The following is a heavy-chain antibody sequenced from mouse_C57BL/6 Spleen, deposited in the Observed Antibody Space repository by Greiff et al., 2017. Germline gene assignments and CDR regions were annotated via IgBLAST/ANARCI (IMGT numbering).Heavy chain of an antibody. CDR2: ISSGGSYT. Sequence: EVMLVESGGDLVKPGGSLKLSCAASGFTFSSYGMSWVRQTPDKRLEWVATISSGGSYTYYPDSVKGRFTISRDNAKNTLYLQMSSLKSEDTAMYYCARLGGDYDWYFDVWGTGTTVTVSS. V-gene: IGHV5-6*01. J-gene: IGHJ1*03. CDR1: GFTFSSYG. D-gene: IGHD2-4*01. CDR3: ARLGGDYDWYFDV.